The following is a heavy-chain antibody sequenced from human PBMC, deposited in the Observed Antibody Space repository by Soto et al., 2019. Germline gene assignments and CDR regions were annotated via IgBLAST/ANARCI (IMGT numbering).Heavy chain of an antibody. CDR2: ISWDGGST. CDR3: AKDLNPLEARYYYYGMDV. J-gene: IGHJ6*02. Sequence: LSCAASGFTFDDYAMHWVRQAPGKGLEWVSLISWDGGSTYYADSVKGRFTISRDNSKNSLYLQMNSLRAEDTALYYCAKDLNPLEARYYYYGMDVWGQGTTVTVSS. V-gene: IGHV3-43D*04. CDR1: GFTFDDYA.